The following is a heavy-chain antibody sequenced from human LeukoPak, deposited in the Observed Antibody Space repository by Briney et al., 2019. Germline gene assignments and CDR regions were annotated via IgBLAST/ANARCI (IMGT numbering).Heavy chain of an antibody. V-gene: IGHV1-18*01. J-gene: IGHJ3*02. CDR1: GYTFTSYG. CDR3: ARLSDIVVVVAATDAFDI. Sequence: ASVNVSCKASGYTFTSYGISWVRQAPGQGLEWMGWISAYNGNTNYAQKLQGRVTMTTDTSTSTAYMELGSLRSDDTAVYYCARLSDIVVVVAATDAFDIWGQGTMVTVSS. D-gene: IGHD2-15*01. CDR2: ISAYNGNT.